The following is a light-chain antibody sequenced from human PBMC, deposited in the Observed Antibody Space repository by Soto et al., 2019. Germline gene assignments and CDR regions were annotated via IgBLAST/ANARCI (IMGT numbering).Light chain of an antibody. CDR1: LGIRND. V-gene: IGKV1-6*01. J-gene: IGKJ2*01. CDR2: AAS. CDR3: LQDYNYPYT. Sequence: AIQMTQSPSSLSASVGDRVTITCRASLGIRNDLGWYQQKPGKAPKLLIYAASSLQSGVPSRFSGSGSGTDFTLTISNLQPEDFATYYCLQDYNYPYTFGQGTKLEIK.